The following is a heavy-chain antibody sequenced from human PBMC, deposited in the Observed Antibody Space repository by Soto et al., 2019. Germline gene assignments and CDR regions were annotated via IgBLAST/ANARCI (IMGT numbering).Heavy chain of an antibody. V-gene: IGHV3-9*01. CDR1: GFTFDDYA. Sequence: PGGSLRLSCAASGFTFDDYAMHWVRQAPGKGLEWVSGIRRNSGSRGYADSVKGRFSISRDNAKNSLYLQMNSLRAEDTALYLCAKDYGSGSYDAFDIWGQGTMVTVSS. D-gene: IGHD3-10*01. CDR2: IRRNSGSR. CDR3: AKDYGSGSYDAFDI. J-gene: IGHJ3*02.